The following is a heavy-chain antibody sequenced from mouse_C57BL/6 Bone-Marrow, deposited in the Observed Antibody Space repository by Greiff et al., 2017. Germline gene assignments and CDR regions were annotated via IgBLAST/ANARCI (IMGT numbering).Heavy chain of an antibody. CDR3: TRIAY. CDR1: GFNIKDDY. J-gene: IGHJ3*01. V-gene: IGHV14-4*01. Sequence: VQLKESGAELVRPGASVKLSCTASGFNIKDDYMHWVKQRPEPGLEWIGWVDPENGDTEYASKFQGKATITVDTSSNTAYLQLSSLTSEDTAVYYCTRIAYWGQGTLVTVSA. CDR2: VDPENGDT.